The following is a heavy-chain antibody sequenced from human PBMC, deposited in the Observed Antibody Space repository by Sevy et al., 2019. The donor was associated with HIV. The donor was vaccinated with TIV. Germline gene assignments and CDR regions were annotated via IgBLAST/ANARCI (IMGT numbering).Heavy chain of an antibody. CDR1: GFSLSTSGVG. D-gene: IGHD5-18*01. CDR2: IYWDDDK. CDR3: AHRREGYSAFDY. J-gene: IGHJ4*02. Sequence: SGPTLVNPTQTLTLTCTFSGFSLSTSGVGVGWIRQPPGKALEWLALIYWDDDKRYSPYLKSRLTITKATSKNQVVLTMTNMDPVDTATYYCAHRREGYSAFDYWGQGTLVTVSS. V-gene: IGHV2-5*02.